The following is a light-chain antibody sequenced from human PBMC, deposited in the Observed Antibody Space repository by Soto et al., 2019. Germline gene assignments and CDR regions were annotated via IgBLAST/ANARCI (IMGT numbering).Light chain of an antibody. Sequence: EIVMTQFPATLSVSPGERATLSCRASQSVSSNLAWYQQKPGQAPRLLIYGASTRATGIPARFSGSGSGTEFTLTISSLQSEDFAAYYCQQYNNWPRGTFGQGTKLEIK. V-gene: IGKV3-15*01. J-gene: IGKJ2*02. CDR3: QQYNNWPRGT. CDR1: QSVSSN. CDR2: GAS.